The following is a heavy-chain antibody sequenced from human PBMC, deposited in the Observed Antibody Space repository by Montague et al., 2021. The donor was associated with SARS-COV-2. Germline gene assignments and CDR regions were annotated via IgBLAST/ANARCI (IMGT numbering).Heavy chain of an antibody. CDR1: GASISRSDYY. D-gene: IGHD3-10*01. CDR2: INYSGST. Sequence: SETLSLTCNVSGASISRSDYYWAWIRQPPGKGLEWIGSINYSGSTFYNPSLKSRLTMSMDTSTNQFSLRLTSMTAADTAIYYCVRRGGTYYYGSGSFNPWGQGTLVAVSS. V-gene: IGHV4-39*01. CDR3: VRRGGTYYYGSGSFNP. J-gene: IGHJ5*02.